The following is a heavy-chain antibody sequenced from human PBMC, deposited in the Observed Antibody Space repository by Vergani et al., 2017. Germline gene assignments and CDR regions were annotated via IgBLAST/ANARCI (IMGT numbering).Heavy chain of an antibody. Sequence: QVQLVQSGAEVKKPGASVKVSCKASGGTFSSYAISWVRQAPGQGLEWMGGIIPIFGTANYAQKFQGRVTITADESTSTAYMELSSLRSEDTAGYYCERETLMVAATAWFDPGGQGTLGTVAA. J-gene: IGHJ5*02. D-gene: IGHD2-15*01. CDR1: GGTFSSYA. CDR3: ERETLMVAATAWFDP. V-gene: IGHV1-69*12. CDR2: IIPIFGTA.